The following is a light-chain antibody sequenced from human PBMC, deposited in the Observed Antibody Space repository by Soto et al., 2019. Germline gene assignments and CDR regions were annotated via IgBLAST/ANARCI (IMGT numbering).Light chain of an antibody. CDR3: ISYTSYSTLV. Sequence: QSALTQPASVSGSPGQSITISCTGTSSDVGAYNYVSWYQQHPGKAPKLMIYDVSNRPSGVSNRFSGSKSGNTASLTISGLQAEDEADYYCISYTSYSTLVFGGGTKVTVL. CDR2: DVS. V-gene: IGLV2-14*01. CDR1: SSDVGAYNY. J-gene: IGLJ3*02.